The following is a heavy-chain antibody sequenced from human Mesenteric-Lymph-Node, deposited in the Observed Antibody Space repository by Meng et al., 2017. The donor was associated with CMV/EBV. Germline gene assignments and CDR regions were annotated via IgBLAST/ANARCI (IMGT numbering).Heavy chain of an antibody. Sequence: SISSGGYYWNWIRQHPGKGLEWIGYIYYSGSTYYNPSLKSRVIISVDTSKNQFSLKLRSVTAADTAVYYCARASYDSSGYYFPRFDPWGQGTLVTRLL. CDR1: SISSGGYY. D-gene: IGHD3-22*01. J-gene: IGHJ5*02. CDR3: ARASYDSSGYYFPRFDP. V-gene: IGHV4-31*02. CDR2: IYYSGST.